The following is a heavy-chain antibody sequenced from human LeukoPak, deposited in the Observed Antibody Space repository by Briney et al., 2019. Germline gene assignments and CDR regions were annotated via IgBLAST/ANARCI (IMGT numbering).Heavy chain of an antibody. J-gene: IGHJ4*02. D-gene: IGHD6-19*01. V-gene: IGHV5-51*01. CDR1: GYSFTSYW. Sequence: GESLKISCKGSGYSFTSYWIGWARQMPGKGLEWMGIIYPGDSDTRYSPSFQGQVTISADKSISTAYLQWSSLKASDTAMYYCARSSAVAGTVTWFDYWGQGTLVTVSS. CDR2: IYPGDSDT. CDR3: ARSSAVAGTVTWFDY.